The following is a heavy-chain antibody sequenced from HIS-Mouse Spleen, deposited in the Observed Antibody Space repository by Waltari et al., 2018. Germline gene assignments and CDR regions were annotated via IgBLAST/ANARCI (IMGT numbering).Heavy chain of an antibody. V-gene: IGHV4-39*07. CDR2: IYYSGTT. CDR3: AREIPYSSSWYDWYFDL. Sequence: QLQLQESGPGLVKPSETLSLTCTVSGGSISSSSYYWGWIRQPPGMGLEGIGGIYYSGTTIDNPSLHSRVTISVDTSTNQFSLKLSSVTAADTAVYYCAREIPYSSSWYDWYFDLWGRGTLVTVSS. CDR1: GGSISSSSYY. D-gene: IGHD6-13*01. J-gene: IGHJ2*01.